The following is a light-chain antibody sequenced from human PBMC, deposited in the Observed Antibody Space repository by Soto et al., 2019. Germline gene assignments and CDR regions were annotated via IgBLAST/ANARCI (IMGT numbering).Light chain of an antibody. J-gene: IGKJ1*01. V-gene: IGKV3-20*01. Sequence: EIVLTQSPGSLSLSPGERATLSCRASQSVISNYLAWYQQKPGQPPRLLIYGASNRATGIPDRFSGSGSGTDFTLTISRLEPEDFAVYYCQQYVRSPWTFGQGTKVDIK. CDR2: GAS. CDR1: QSVISNY. CDR3: QQYVRSPWT.